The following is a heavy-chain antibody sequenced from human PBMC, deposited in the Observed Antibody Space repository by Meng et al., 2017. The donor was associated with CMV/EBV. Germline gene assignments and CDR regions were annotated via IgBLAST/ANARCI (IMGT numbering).Heavy chain of an antibody. V-gene: IGHV1-2*02. Sequence: ASVKVSCKASGYTFTGYYMHWVRQAPGQGLEWMGWINPNSGGTNYAQKFKGRVTMTRDTSISTAYMELSRLRSDDTAVYYCARGGAYCGGDCYSFAFDIWGQGTMVTVSS. CDR2: INPNSGGT. J-gene: IGHJ3*02. D-gene: IGHD2-21*01. CDR3: ARGGAYCGGDCYSFAFDI. CDR1: GYTFTGYY.